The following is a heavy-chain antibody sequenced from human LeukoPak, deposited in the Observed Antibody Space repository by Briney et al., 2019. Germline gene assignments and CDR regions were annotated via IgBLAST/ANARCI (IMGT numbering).Heavy chain of an antibody. Sequence: SVKVSCKASGGTFSSYAISWVRQAPGQGLEWMGGIIPIFGTANYAQKFQGRVTITADKSTSTAYMELSSLRSEDTAVYYCARVAGSGYYSALSYWGQGTLVTVSS. V-gene: IGHV1-69*06. CDR3: ARVAGSGYYSALSY. D-gene: IGHD3-22*01. CDR2: IIPIFGTA. J-gene: IGHJ4*02. CDR1: GGTFSSYA.